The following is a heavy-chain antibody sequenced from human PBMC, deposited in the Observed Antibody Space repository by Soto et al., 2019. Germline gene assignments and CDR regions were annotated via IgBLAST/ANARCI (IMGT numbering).Heavy chain of an antibody. Sequence: EVQLVESGGGLVQPGGSLRLSCAASGFTFSSYSMNWVGQAPGKGLEWVSYISSSSSTIYYADSVKGRFTISRDNAKNALYLQMNSLRDEDTAVYYCARDQSGDFWSGYRLGYYYGMDVWGQGTTVTVSS. J-gene: IGHJ6*02. CDR3: ARDQSGDFWSGYRLGYYYGMDV. CDR2: ISSSSSTI. CDR1: GFTFSSYS. V-gene: IGHV3-48*02. D-gene: IGHD3-3*01.